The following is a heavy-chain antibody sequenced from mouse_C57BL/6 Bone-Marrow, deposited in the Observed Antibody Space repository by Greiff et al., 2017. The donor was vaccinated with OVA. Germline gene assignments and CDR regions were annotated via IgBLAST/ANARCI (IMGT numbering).Heavy chain of an antibody. CDR1: GYTFTSYW. J-gene: IGHJ2*01. CDR2: IHPNSGST. V-gene: IGHV1-64*01. Sequence: QVQLKQPGAELVKPGASVKLSCKASGYTFTSYWMHWVKQRPGQGLEWIGMIHPNSGSTNYNEKFKSKATLTVDKSSSTAYMQLSSLTSEDSAVYYCAREEDGYIYFDYWGQGTTLTVSS. CDR3: AREEDGYIYFDY. D-gene: IGHD2-3*01.